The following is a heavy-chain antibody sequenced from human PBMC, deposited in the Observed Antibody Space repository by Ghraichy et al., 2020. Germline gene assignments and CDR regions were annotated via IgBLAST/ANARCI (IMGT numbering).Heavy chain of an antibody. J-gene: IGHJ3*02. D-gene: IGHD2-21*02. CDR2: IIPILGIA. CDR1: GGTFSSYA. V-gene: IGHV1-69*04. Sequence: SVKVSCKASGGTFSSYAISWVRQAPGQGLEWMGRIIPILGIANYAQKFQGRVTITADKSTSTAYMELSSLRSEDTAVYYCARASCGGDCYVYAFDIWGQGTMVTVSS. CDR3: ARASCGGDCYVYAFDI.